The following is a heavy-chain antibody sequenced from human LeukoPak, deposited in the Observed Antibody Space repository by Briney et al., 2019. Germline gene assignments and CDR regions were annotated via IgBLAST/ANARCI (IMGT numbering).Heavy chain of an antibody. CDR1: GYTFTSYY. CDR3: ARDNRRLRFRSFDI. D-gene: IGHD3-3*01. CDR2: INPSGGST. V-gene: IGHV1-46*01. Sequence: GASVKVSCKASGYTFTSYYMHWVRQAPGQGLEWTGIINPSGGSTSYAQEFQGRVTMTRDTSTCTVYMELSSLRSEDTAVYYCARDNRRLRFRSFDIWGQGTMVTVSS. J-gene: IGHJ3*02.